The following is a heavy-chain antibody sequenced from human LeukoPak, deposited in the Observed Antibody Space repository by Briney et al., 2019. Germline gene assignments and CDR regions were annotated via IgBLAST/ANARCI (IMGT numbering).Heavy chain of an antibody. CDR1: GGSFSGYY. Sequence: PSETLSLTCAVYGGSFSGYYWSWIRQHPGKGLEWIGYIYYSGSTYYNPSLKSRVTISVDTSKNQFSLKLSSVTAADTAVYYCARAHEYYDYVWGSYRYVPQIDYWGQGTLVTVSS. D-gene: IGHD3-16*02. J-gene: IGHJ4*02. CDR2: IYYSGST. CDR3: ARAHEYYDYVWGSYRYVPQIDY. V-gene: IGHV4-31*11.